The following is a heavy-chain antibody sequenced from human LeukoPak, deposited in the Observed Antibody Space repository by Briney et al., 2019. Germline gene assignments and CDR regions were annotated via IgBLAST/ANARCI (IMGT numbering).Heavy chain of an antibody. CDR1: GFTFSSYG. CDR2: ISYDGSNK. J-gene: IGHJ4*02. Sequence: GGSLRLSCAASGFTFSSYGMHWVRQAPGKGLAWVAVISYDGSNKYYADSVKGRFTISRDNSKNTLYLQMNSLRAEDTAVYYCAKGSPPYYDILTGYYNVPYFDYWGQGTLVTVSS. D-gene: IGHD3-9*01. CDR3: AKGSPPYYDILTGYYNVPYFDY. V-gene: IGHV3-30*18.